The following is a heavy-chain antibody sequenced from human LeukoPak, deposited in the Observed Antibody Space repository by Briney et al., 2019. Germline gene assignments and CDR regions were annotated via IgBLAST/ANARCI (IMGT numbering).Heavy chain of an antibody. Sequence: PGGSLPLSCPASGFTLSRYALNWVRQAPGKGLEGVAGISSGDRTFHAESVKGRFTISRDKSKDTLYLQMNSLRAEDTAVYYWAKVATASPYFHWFDNWGQGTQVIVSS. D-gene: IGHD3-9*01. CDR1: GFTLSRYA. CDR3: AKVATASPYFHWFDN. V-gene: IGHV3-23*01. CDR2: ISSGDRT. J-gene: IGHJ4*02.